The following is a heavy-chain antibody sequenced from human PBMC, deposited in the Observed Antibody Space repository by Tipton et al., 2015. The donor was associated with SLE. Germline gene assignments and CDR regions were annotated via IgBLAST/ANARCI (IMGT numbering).Heavy chain of an antibody. CDR2: IHTSGNT. Sequence: TLSLTCSVSGGSMSYHYWGWIRQSAGEGLEWLGRIHTSGNTHYNPSLSSRLTISVDTSRNQFSLRLTSVTAADTAVYYCARNPGYWGRGTLVTVSS. CDR1: GGSMSYHY. V-gene: IGHV4-4*07. CDR3: ARNPGY. D-gene: IGHD1-14*01. J-gene: IGHJ4*02.